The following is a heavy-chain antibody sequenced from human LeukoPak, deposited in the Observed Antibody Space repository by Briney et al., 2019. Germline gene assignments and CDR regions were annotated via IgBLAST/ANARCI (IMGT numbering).Heavy chain of an antibody. J-gene: IGHJ4*02. V-gene: IGHV3-30-3*01. CDR2: ISYDGSNK. Sequence: GGSLRLSCAASGFTFSSYAMHWVRQAPGKGLEWVAVISYDGSNKYYADSVKGRFTISRDNSKNTLYLQMNSLRAEDTAVYYCAKDRNDFWSGSTSGYYFDYWGQGTLVTVSS. CDR3: AKDRNDFWSGSTSGYYFDY. D-gene: IGHD3-3*01. CDR1: GFTFSSYA.